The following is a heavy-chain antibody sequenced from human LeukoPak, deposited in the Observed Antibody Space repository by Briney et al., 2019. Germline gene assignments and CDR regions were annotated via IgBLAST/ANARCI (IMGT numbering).Heavy chain of an antibody. CDR2: IRSKAYGGTT. V-gene: IGHV3-49*04. J-gene: IGHJ4*02. D-gene: IGHD3-10*01. Sequence: GGSLRLSCTASGFTFGDYAMSWVRQAPGKGLEWVGFIRSKAYGGTTEYAASVKGRFTISRDDSKSIAYLQMNSLKTEDTAVYYCTREVLWFGECGPFDYWGQGTLVTVSS. CDR1: GFTFGDYA. CDR3: TREVLWFGECGPFDY.